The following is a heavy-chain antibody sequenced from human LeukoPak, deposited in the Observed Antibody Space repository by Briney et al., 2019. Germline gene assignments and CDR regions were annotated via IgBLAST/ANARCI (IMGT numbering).Heavy chain of an antibody. V-gene: IGHV3-43D*03. Sequence: GGSLRLSCAASGFSFDDYAMHWVRRAPGKGLEWVSLISWDGGSTYYADSVKGRFTISRDNSKNSLYLQMNSLRAEDTALYYCAKDSVYYDSSGSPDYWGQGTLVTVSS. J-gene: IGHJ4*02. D-gene: IGHD3-22*01. CDR1: GFSFDDYA. CDR2: ISWDGGST. CDR3: AKDSVYYDSSGSPDY.